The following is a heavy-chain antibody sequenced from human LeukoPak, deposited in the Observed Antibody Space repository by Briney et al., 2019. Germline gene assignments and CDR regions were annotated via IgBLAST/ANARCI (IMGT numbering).Heavy chain of an antibody. D-gene: IGHD6-19*01. Sequence: ASLKVSCKASGYTFTGYYMHWVRQAPGQGLEWMGWINPNSGGTNTAQKFQGRVTMTRDTSISTAYMELSRLRSDDTAVYYCARAPYSSGWYDLGWFDPWGQGTLVTVSS. CDR3: ARAPYSSGWYDLGWFDP. J-gene: IGHJ5*02. CDR1: GYTFTGYY. CDR2: INPNSGGT. V-gene: IGHV1-2*02.